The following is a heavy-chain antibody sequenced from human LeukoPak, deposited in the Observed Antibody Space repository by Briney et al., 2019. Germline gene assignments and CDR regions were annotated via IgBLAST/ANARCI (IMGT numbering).Heavy chain of an antibody. Sequence: PGGPLRLSCAASGFTFSSYSMNWVRQAPGRGLEWVSYISSSSSTIYYADSVKGRFTISRDNAKNSLYLQMNSLRAEDTAVYYCARGPEEVYYYYYMDVWGKGTTVTVSS. CDR1: GFTFSSYS. CDR3: ARGPEEVYYYYYMDV. CDR2: ISSSSSTI. V-gene: IGHV3-48*04. J-gene: IGHJ6*03.